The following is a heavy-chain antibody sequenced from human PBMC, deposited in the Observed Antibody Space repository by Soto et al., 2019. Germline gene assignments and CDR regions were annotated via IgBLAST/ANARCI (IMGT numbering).Heavy chain of an antibody. CDR3: DTLRHVDWRSDY. V-gene: IGHV3-49*03. J-gene: IGHJ4*02. CDR2: IRGRPYGGTT. D-gene: IGHD3-9*01. CDR1: GFTFGDYV. Sequence: EVQLVDSGGGLVQPGRSLRLSCTASGFTFGDYVMSWFRQAPGKGLERVGFIRGRPYGGTTEYAASVKGRFTISRDDSKSIAYLQMNSLKTEDTAVYYCDTLRHVDWRSDYWGQGTLVTVSS.